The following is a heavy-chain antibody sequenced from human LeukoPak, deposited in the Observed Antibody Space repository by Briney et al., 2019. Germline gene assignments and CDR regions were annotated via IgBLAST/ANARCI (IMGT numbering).Heavy chain of an antibody. Sequence: PGGSLRLSCAASGFTFNSYAMSWVRQAPEKGLEWVATIRGSGGGTYYADSVKGRFTISRDDSKNTLYLQMNSLRAEDTAIYYCAKDLGRYRNNYFDYWGQGTLVTVSS. D-gene: IGHD1-26*01. J-gene: IGHJ4*02. CDR2: IRGSGGGT. V-gene: IGHV3-23*01. CDR1: GFTFNSYA. CDR3: AKDLGRYRNNYFDY.